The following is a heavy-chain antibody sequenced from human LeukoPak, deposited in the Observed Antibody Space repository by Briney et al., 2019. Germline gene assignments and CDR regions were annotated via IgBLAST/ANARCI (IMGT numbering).Heavy chain of an antibody. V-gene: IGHV3-9*01. Sequence: SGGSLRLSCAASGFTFDDYAMHWVRQAPGKGLEWVSGISWNSGSIGYADSVKGRFTISRDNAKNSLYLQMNSLRAEDTALYYCAKGSWIQLWAPLGYWGQGTLVTVSS. CDR2: ISWNSGSI. CDR1: GFTFDDYA. CDR3: AKGSWIQLWAPLGY. J-gene: IGHJ4*02. D-gene: IGHD5-18*01.